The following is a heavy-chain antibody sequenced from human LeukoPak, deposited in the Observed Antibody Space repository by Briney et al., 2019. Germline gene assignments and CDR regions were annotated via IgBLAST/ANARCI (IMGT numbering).Heavy chain of an antibody. CDR3: ARVWSSGYTKDY. J-gene: IGHJ4*02. CDR1: GFTFSSYS. CDR2: ISSSSSTI. Sequence: GGWLRLSCAASGFTFSSYSIDWVRQAPGKGLEWLSYISSSSSTIYYADSVKGRFTISRDNAKNLVYLQMNSLRAEDTAVYYCARVWSSGYTKDYWGQGTLVTVSS. D-gene: IGHD3-22*01. V-gene: IGHV3-48*04.